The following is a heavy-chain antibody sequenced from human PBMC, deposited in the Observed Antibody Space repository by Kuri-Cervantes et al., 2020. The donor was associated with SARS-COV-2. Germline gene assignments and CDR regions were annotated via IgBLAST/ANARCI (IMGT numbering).Heavy chain of an antibody. Sequence: GESLKISCAASGFTFSGYWMSWVRQAPGKGLEWVANIKQDGSEKYYVDSVKGRFTISRDNSKNTLYLQMNSLRAEDTAVYYCAREGVVGATTYYYYGMDVWGQGTTVTVSS. D-gene: IGHD1-26*01. CDR1: GFTFSGYW. V-gene: IGHV3-7*01. J-gene: IGHJ6*02. CDR3: AREGVVGATTYYYYGMDV. CDR2: IKQDGSEK.